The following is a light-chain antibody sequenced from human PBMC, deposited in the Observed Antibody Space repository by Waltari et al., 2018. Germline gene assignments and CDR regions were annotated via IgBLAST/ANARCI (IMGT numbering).Light chain of an antibody. CDR1: SSNIGSNI. Sequence: QSVLTQPPSASGTPGQRVTISCSGSSSNIGSNIVNWYQQLPGTAPKLLIYTNNRRPAGVPDRFSGSMSGTSASLAISGLQSEDEADYHCAAWDDSLTAWVFGGGTKLTVL. V-gene: IGLV1-44*01. CDR3: AAWDDSLTAWV. CDR2: TNN. J-gene: IGLJ3*02.